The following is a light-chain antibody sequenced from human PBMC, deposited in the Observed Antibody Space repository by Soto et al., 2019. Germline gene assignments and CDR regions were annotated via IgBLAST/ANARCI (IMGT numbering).Light chain of an antibody. Sequence: QSVLTQPRSVSGSPGQSVTISCTGTSSDVGGYNYVSWYQQHPGKAPKFMIYDVSTRPSGVPERFSGSKSGNTASLTISGLQAGDEADYFCCSYAGSHTYVFGTGTKVTVL. J-gene: IGLJ1*01. CDR3: CSYAGSHTYV. CDR1: SSDVGGYNY. V-gene: IGLV2-11*01. CDR2: DVS.